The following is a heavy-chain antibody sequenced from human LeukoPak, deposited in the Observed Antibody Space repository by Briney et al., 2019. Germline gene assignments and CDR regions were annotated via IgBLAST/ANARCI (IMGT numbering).Heavy chain of an antibody. D-gene: IGHD4-23*01. Sequence: GGSLRLSCTASGLTFAERAMSWVRQAPGKGLEWVSVIYSGGSTYYADSVKGRFTISRDNSKNTLYLQMNSLRAEDTAVYYCVVTADYWGQGTLVTVSS. CDR3: VVTADY. CDR2: IYSGGST. CDR1: GLTFAERA. V-gene: IGHV3-53*01. J-gene: IGHJ4*02.